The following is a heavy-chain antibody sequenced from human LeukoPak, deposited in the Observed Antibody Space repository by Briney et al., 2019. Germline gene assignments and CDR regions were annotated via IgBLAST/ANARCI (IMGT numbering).Heavy chain of an antibody. Sequence: GGSLRLSCAASGFTFSSYSVNWVRQAPGKGLEWVSSISSSSSYIYYADSVKGRFTISRDNATNSLYLQMNSLRAEDTAVYYCAREVVVTPGAFDIWGQGTMVTVSS. CDR1: GFTFSSYS. D-gene: IGHD3-22*01. V-gene: IGHV3-21*03. J-gene: IGHJ3*02. CDR3: AREVVVTPGAFDI. CDR2: ISSSSSYI.